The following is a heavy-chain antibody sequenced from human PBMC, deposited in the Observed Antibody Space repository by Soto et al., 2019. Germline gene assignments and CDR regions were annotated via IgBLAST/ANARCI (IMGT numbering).Heavy chain of an antibody. Sequence: ASVKVSCKASGYTFTGYYMHWVRQAPGQGLEWMGWINPNSGGTNYAQKFQGWVTMTRDTSISTAYMELSRLRSDDTAVYYCAREGLGYCSSTSCQDYYYYYGMDVCGQGTTVTVSS. CDR1: GYTFTGYY. CDR3: AREGLGYCSSTSCQDYYYYYGMDV. D-gene: IGHD2-2*01. J-gene: IGHJ6*02. CDR2: INPNSGGT. V-gene: IGHV1-2*04.